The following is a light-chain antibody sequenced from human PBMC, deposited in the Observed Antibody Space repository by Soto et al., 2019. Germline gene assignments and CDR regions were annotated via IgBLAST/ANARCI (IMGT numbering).Light chain of an antibody. J-gene: IGLJ1*01. V-gene: IGLV1-44*01. CDR3: AAWDASLNGYV. CDR1: TSNIGSKT. Sequence: QSVLTQSPSASGTPGQRGTMSCSRSTSNIGSKTVNWYRQLPGTAPKLLIYSNDQRPSGVPDRFSGSKSGTSASLAISGLQSEDEADYYCAAWDASLNGYVFGTGTKVTVL. CDR2: SND.